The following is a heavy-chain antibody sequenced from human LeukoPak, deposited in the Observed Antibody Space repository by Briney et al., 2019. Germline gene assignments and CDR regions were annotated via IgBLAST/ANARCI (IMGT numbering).Heavy chain of an antibody. CDR1: GYSISSGYY. D-gene: IGHD1-26*01. Sequence: PSETLSLTCTVSGYSISSGYYWGWIRPPPGKGLEWIGSIYHSGSTNYNPSLKSRVTISVDTSKNQFSLKLSYVTAADTAVYYCAGENSGSYLEFDPWGQGTLVTVSS. CDR2: IYHSGST. CDR3: AGENSGSYLEFDP. V-gene: IGHV4-38-2*02. J-gene: IGHJ5*02.